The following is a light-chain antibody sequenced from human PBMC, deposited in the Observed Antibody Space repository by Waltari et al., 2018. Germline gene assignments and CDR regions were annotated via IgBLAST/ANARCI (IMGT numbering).Light chain of an antibody. CDR2: KDR. V-gene: IGLV3-25*03. Sequence: SYEVTQAPSVSVSPGQTARVTGFGDALPKQYVHWYQQKPGQAPVLVIYKDRERPSGIPERFSGSSSGTTVTLTISGVQVEDEADYYCQSRDSSGSYWVFGGGTKLTV. CDR3: QSRDSSGSYWV. J-gene: IGLJ3*02. CDR1: ALPKQY.